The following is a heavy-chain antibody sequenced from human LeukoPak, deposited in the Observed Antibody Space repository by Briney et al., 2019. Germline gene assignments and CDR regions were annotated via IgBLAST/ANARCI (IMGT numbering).Heavy chain of an antibody. Sequence: GGSLRLSCAASGFTFSSYGMTWVRQTPGKGPEWVSTISASGGSTYYADSVKGRFTISRDNSKNTLYLLMNSLIPEDTAVYYCAREVVSSPSYFDSWGQGTLVTVSS. V-gene: IGHV3-23*01. J-gene: IGHJ4*02. CDR2: ISASGGST. CDR1: GFTFSSYG. D-gene: IGHD2-15*01. CDR3: AREVVSSPSYFDS.